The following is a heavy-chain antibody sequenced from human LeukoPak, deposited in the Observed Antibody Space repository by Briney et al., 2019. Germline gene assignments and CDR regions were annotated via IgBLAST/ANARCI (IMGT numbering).Heavy chain of an antibody. Sequence: SETLSLTCIVSGGSISSYSWNWIRQSPGKGLEWVGYISHSGTTSYNSYLRSRVTISVDTSKNQLSLKLTSMTAADTAVYYCARWDDSAWAFGNWGPGTLVTVSS. CDR2: ISHSGTT. V-gene: IGHV4-59*08. D-gene: IGHD6-19*01. CDR3: ARWDDSAWAFGN. CDR1: GGSISSYS. J-gene: IGHJ4*02.